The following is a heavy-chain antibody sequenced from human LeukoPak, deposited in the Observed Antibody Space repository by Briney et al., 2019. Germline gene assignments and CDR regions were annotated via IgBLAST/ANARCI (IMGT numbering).Heavy chain of an antibody. J-gene: IGHJ3*02. CDR2: ISYDGSNK. CDR1: GFTFSSYG. Sequence: GGSLRLSCAASGFTFSSYGMHWVRQAPGKGLEWVAVISYDGSNKYYADSVKGRFTISRDNSKNTLYLQMNSLRAEDTAVYYCAKDYYDSSGYLDDFDIWGQGTMVTVSS. D-gene: IGHD3-22*01. CDR3: AKDYYDSSGYLDDFDI. V-gene: IGHV3-30*18.